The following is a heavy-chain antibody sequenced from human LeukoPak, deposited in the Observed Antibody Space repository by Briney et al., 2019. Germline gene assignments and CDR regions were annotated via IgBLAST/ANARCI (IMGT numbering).Heavy chain of an antibody. J-gene: IGHJ6*02. CDR1: GGSISGSGYY. D-gene: IGHD2-2*01. CDR2: IYYSGSS. Sequence: SETLSLTCSVSGGSISGSGYYWGWIRQPPGKVLEWIGSIYYSGSSYYNPSRKSRVTISVDMSKNQFSLKLSSVTAADTAVYYCARQGGPYCSSTSCNYGMDVWGQGTTVTVSS. CDR3: ARQGGPYCSSTSCNYGMDV. V-gene: IGHV4-39*01.